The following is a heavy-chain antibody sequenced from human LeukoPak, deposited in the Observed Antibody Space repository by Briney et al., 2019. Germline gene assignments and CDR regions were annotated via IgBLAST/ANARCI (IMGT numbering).Heavy chain of an antibody. J-gene: IGHJ4*02. CDR3: ARGDCSGGSCYHGY. CDR2: INHSGST. Sequence: SETLSLTCAVYGGSFSGYYWSWIRQPPGKGLEWIGEINHSGSTNYNPSLKSRVTISVDTSKNQFSLKLSSVTAADTAVYYCARGDCSGGSCYHGYWGQGTLVTVSS. V-gene: IGHV4-34*01. D-gene: IGHD2-15*01. CDR1: GGSFSGYY.